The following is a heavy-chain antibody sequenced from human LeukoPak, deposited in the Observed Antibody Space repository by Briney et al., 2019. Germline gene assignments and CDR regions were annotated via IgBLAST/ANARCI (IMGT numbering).Heavy chain of an antibody. CDR1: GFTFSSYA. D-gene: IGHD3-22*01. CDR3: AKDSKYYYDSSGYSNFDY. Sequence: GGSLRLSCAASGFTFSSYAMSWVRQAPGKGLEWVSAISGSGGSTYYADSVKGRFTISRDNSKNTLYLQMNSLRAEDTAVYYCAKDSKYYYDSSGYSNFDYWAREPWSPSPQ. J-gene: IGHJ4*02. V-gene: IGHV3-23*01. CDR2: ISGSGGST.